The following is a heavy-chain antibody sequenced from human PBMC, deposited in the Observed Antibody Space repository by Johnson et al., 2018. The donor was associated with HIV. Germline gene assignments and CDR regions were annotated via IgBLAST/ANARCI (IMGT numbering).Heavy chain of an antibody. CDR3: ARGRGWWLQLGGSLNI. CDR1: GFTISRKY. J-gene: IGHJ3*02. V-gene: IGHV3-66*01. Sequence: VQLVESGGGLVQPGGSLRLSCAVVGFTISRKYFNWVRQAPGKVLEWVLVFYIGGSTYYADSVTGRFNISRDNSKNTLSLQMNSLRAEDTAIYYCARGRGWWLQLGGSLNIWGQGTMVTVSS. CDR2: FYIGGST. D-gene: IGHD5-24*01.